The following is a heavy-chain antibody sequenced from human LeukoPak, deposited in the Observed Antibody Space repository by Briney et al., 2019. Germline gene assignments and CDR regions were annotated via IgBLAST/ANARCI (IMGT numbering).Heavy chain of an antibody. CDR1: GFTFSSYA. J-gene: IGHJ4*02. CDR2: ISGSGGST. V-gene: IGHV3-23*01. CDR3: ARGDFWSGYYTDNY. Sequence: GGSLRLSCAASGFTFSSYAMSWVRQAPGKGLEWVSAISGSGGSTYYADSVKGRFTISRDNSKNTLYLQMNSLRAEDTAVYYCARGDFWSGYYTDNYWGQGTLVTVSS. D-gene: IGHD3-3*01.